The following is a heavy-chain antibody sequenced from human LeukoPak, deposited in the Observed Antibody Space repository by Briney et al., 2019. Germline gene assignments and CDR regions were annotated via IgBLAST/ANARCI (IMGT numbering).Heavy chain of an antibody. CDR2: ISYDGSNK. D-gene: IGHD6-13*01. Sequence: GGSLRLSCAASGFTFGSYAMHWVRQAPGKGLEWVAVISYDGSNKYYADSVKGRFTISRDNSKNTLYLQMNSLRAEDTAVYYCARRSRYSSSWYGTLLDYWGQGTLVAVSS. CDR3: ARRSRYSSSWYGTLLDY. V-gene: IGHV3-30-3*01. J-gene: IGHJ4*02. CDR1: GFTFGSYA.